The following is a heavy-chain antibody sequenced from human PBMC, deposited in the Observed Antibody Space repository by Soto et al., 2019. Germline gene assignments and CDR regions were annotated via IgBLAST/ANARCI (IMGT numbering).Heavy chain of an antibody. J-gene: IGHJ4*02. CDR1: GGSISNYY. Sequence: QVQLQESGPRLVKPSETLSLTCIVSGGSISNYYWSWIRQPPGKGLEWIGYIYYSGSTNYNPSLQRRFTISVDTSKNQFSLKLRSVTAADTAVYYCARAVLPATAPFDYWGQGTLVTVSS. CDR2: IYYSGST. D-gene: IGHD2-2*01. CDR3: ARAVLPATAPFDY. V-gene: IGHV4-59*01.